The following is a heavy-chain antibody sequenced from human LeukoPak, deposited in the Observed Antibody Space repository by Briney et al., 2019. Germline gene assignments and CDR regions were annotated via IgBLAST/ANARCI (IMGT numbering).Heavy chain of an antibody. Sequence: PGGSLRLSCAASGFTFSSYGMHCVRQAPGKGLEWVAVIWYDGSNKYYADSVKARFTISRDNSKNTLYLQMNSLRAEDTAVYYCARVRYSSGWYESYYYGMDVWGQGTTVTVSS. CDR1: GFTFSSYG. CDR3: ARVRYSSGWYESYYYGMDV. D-gene: IGHD6-19*01. CDR2: IWYDGSNK. J-gene: IGHJ6*02. V-gene: IGHV3-33*01.